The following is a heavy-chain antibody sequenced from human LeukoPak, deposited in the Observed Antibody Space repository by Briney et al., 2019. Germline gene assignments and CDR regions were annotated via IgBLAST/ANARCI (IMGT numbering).Heavy chain of an antibody. CDR2: IYYSGST. CDR1: GGSISSSSYY. CDR3: ARHPFIRGWLQSVAISTRRYYFDY. V-gene: IGHV4-39*01. Sequence: TSETLSLTCTVSGGSISSSSYYWGWIRQPPGKGLEWIGSIYYSGSTYYNPSLKSRVTISVDTSKNQFSLKLSSVTAADTAVYYCARHPFIRGWLQSVAISTRRYYFDYWGQGTLVTVSS. J-gene: IGHJ4*02. D-gene: IGHD5-24*01.